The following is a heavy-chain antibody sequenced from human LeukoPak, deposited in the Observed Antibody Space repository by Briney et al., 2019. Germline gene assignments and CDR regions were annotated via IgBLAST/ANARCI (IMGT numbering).Heavy chain of an antibody. CDR1: GGSISSYY. D-gene: IGHD3-22*01. CDR2: INHSGST. V-gene: IGHV4-34*01. CDR3: ARALTYYYDSSGYFQTPYYYYGMDV. Sequence: SETLSLTCTVSGGSISSYYWSWIRQPPGKGLEWIGEINHSGSTNYNPSLKSRVTISVDTSKNQFSLKLSSVTAADTAVYYCARALTYYYDSSGYFQTPYYYYGMDVWGQGTTVTVSS. J-gene: IGHJ6*02.